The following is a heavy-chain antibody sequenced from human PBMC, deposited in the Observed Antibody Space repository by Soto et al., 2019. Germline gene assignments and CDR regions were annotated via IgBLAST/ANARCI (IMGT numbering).Heavy chain of an antibody. D-gene: IGHD6-6*01. J-gene: IGHJ4*02. Sequence: GGSLRLSCAASGFTFSSFAIHWVRQAPGKGLEYVSAISGNGDRTYYADSVKGRFTISRDNSKNTLFLQMDSLTAEDMGVYYCASLYSSSSVWGQGTLVTVSS. V-gene: IGHV3-64*02. CDR1: GFTFSSFA. CDR2: ISGNGDRT. CDR3: ASLYSSSSV.